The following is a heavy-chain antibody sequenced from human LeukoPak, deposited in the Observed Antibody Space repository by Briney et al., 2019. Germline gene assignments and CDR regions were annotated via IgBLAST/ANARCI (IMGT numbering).Heavy chain of an antibody. CDR1: GGSFSGYY. D-gene: IGHD1-14*01. CDR2: INHSGST. V-gene: IGHV4-34*01. CDR3: ARHARYFYYFDY. Sequence: SETLSLTCAVYGGSFSGYYWSWIRQPPGKGLEWIGEINHSGSTNYNPSPKSRVTISVDTSKNQFSLKLSSVTAADTAVYYCARHARYFYYFDYWGQGTLVTVSS. J-gene: IGHJ4*02.